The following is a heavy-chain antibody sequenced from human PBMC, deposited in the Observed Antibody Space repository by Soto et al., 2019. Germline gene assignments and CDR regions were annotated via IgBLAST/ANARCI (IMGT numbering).Heavy chain of an antibody. CDR3: ARPYYDFWSGTINWFDP. Sequence: ASVKVSCKASGYTFTSYAMHWVRQAPGQRLEWMGWINAGNGNTKYSQKFQGRVTITRDTSASTAYMELSSLRSEDTAVYYCARPYYDFWSGTINWFDPWGQGTLVTVSS. V-gene: IGHV1-3*01. D-gene: IGHD3-3*01. CDR1: GYTFTSYA. CDR2: INAGNGNT. J-gene: IGHJ5*02.